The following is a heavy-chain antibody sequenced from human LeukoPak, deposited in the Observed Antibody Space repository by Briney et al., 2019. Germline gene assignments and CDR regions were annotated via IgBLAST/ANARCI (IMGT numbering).Heavy chain of an antibody. Sequence: GGLRLSCAASGFTFSSYAMSWVRQAPGKGLEWVSAISGSGGSTYYADSVKGRFTISRDNSKNTLYLQMNSLRAEDTAVYYCAKVRSGYLYYFDYWGQGTLVTVSS. D-gene: IGHD3-3*01. CDR2: ISGSGGST. V-gene: IGHV3-23*01. CDR1: GFTFSSYA. CDR3: AKVRSGYLYYFDY. J-gene: IGHJ4*02.